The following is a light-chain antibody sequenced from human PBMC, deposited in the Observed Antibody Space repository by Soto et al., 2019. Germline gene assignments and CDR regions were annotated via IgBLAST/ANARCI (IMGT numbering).Light chain of an antibody. J-gene: IGKJ1*01. CDR2: GAS. CDR3: QHYNNWPPWT. V-gene: IGKV3-15*01. CDR1: QSVTTN. Sequence: EVVMTQSPATLSVSPGERATLSCRASQSVTTNMAWYQQKPGQAPRLLIYGASTRATGIPARFSGSGSGTDFTLTISSLQSEDFAVYYCQHYNNWPPWTFGKRTKGDI.